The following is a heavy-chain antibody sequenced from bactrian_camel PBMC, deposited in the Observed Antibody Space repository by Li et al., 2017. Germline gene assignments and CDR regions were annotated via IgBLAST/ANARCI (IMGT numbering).Heavy chain of an antibody. CDR3: AAGSAWTCIQRSIRQADFGF. Sequence: HVQLVESGGGSVQIGESLSLSCAASEYSVGSTCMGWFRQGSGKEREGVARLSVTNGGTSYAASVKGRFAISREENTVYLQMNSLEPSDTDVYYCAAGSAWTCIQRSIRQADFGFWGQGTQVTVS. CDR2: LSVTNGGT. V-gene: IGHV3S68*01. D-gene: IGHD6*01. CDR1: EYSVGSTC. J-gene: IGHJ6*01.